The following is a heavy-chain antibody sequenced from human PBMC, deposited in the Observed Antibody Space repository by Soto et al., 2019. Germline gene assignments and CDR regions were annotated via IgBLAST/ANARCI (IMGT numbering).Heavy chain of an antibody. CDR1: GFTFSSYA. CDR2: ISYDGSNK. CDR3: ARHLDYYGSGSYSRIPFDP. Sequence: QVQLVESGGGVVQPGRSLRLSCAASGFTFSSYAMHWVRQAPGKGLEWVAVISYDGSNKYYADSVKGRFTISRDNSKNTLYLQMYSLRAEDTAVYYCARHLDYYGSGSYSRIPFDPWGQGTLVTVSS. J-gene: IGHJ5*02. D-gene: IGHD3-10*01. V-gene: IGHV3-30-3*01.